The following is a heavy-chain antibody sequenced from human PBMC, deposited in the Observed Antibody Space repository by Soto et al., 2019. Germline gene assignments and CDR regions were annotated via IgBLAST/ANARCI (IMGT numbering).Heavy chain of an antibody. CDR2: IYTSGST. CDR1: GCSISSYY. J-gene: IGHJ6*02. CDR3: ARSGIADYHYYGMDV. V-gene: IGHV4-4*07. Sequence: SETLSLTWTVSGCSISSYYWSWIRQPSGKGLEWIGRIYTSGSTNYNPSLKSRVTMSVDTSKNQFSLKLSSVTAADTAVYYCARSGIADYHYYGMDVWGQGTTVTVSS. D-gene: IGHD6-13*01.